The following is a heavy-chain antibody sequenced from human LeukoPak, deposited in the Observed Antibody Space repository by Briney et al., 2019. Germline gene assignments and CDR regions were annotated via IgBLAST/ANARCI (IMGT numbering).Heavy chain of an antibody. CDR3: ARVAVGAYFDY. CDR2: IYYSGST. CDR1: GGSISSYY. J-gene: IGHJ4*02. D-gene: IGHD1-26*01. V-gene: IGHV4-59*01. Sequence: SETLSLTCTVSGGSISSYYWSWVRQPPGKGLEWIGYIYYSGSTNYNPSLKSRVTISVDTSKNQFSLKLSSVTAADTAVYYCARVAVGAYFDYWGQGTLVTVSS.